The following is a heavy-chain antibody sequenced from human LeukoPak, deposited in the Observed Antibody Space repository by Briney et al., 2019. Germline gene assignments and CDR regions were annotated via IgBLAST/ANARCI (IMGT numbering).Heavy chain of an antibody. J-gene: IGHJ1*01. D-gene: IGHD3-10*01. Sequence: GGSLRLSCAASGFTFSSYSMNWVRQAPGKGLEWVSYISSSSSTIYYADSVKGRFTISRENAKNSLYLQMNSLRAEDTAVYYCARDRSYFQHWGQGTLVTVSS. V-gene: IGHV3-48*01. CDR2: ISSSSSTI. CDR3: ARDRSYFQH. CDR1: GFTFSSYS.